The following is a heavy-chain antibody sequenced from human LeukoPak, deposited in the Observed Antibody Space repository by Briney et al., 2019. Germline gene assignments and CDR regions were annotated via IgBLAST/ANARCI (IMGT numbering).Heavy chain of an antibody. CDR2: IYHSGST. V-gene: IGHV4-38-2*02. CDR1: GYSISSGYY. J-gene: IGHJ4*02. Sequence: SETLSLTCTVSGYSISSGYYWGWFRQPPGKGLEWIGSIYHSGSTYYNPSLKSRVTISVDTSKNQFSLKLSSVTAADTAVYYCARDRSFHYYDSSGYYHSFDYWGQGALVTVSS. CDR3: ARDRSFHYYDSSGYYHSFDY. D-gene: IGHD3-22*01.